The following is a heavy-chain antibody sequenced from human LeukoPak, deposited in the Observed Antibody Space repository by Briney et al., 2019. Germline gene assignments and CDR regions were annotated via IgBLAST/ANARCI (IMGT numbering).Heavy chain of an antibody. Sequence: GGSLRLSCAASGCTFSSYEMNWVRQAPGKGLEWISYIRSSGSTRYYADSMKGRFTISRDNAKNSLYLQMNSLRAEDTAVYYCAREYRIAAAGHFDYWGQGTLVTVSS. D-gene: IGHD6-13*01. J-gene: IGHJ4*02. CDR3: AREYRIAAAGHFDY. CDR1: GCTFSSYE. V-gene: IGHV3-48*03. CDR2: IRSSGSTR.